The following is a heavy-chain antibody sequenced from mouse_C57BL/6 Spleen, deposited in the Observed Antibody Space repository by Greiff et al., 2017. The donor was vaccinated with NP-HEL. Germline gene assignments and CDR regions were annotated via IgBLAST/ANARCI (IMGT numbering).Heavy chain of an antibody. V-gene: IGHV1-78*01. CDR3: ARDYYGSSYYFDY. J-gene: IGHJ2*01. D-gene: IGHD1-1*01. CDR2: IYPRDGGT. CDR1: GYTFTDHT. Sequence: VQLQQSDAELVKPGASVKISCKVSGYTFTDHTVHWMKQRPEQGLEWIGYIYPRDGGTKYNEKFKGKATLTADKSSSTAYMQLSSLTSEDSAVYFCARDYYGSSYYFDYWGQGTTLTVSS.